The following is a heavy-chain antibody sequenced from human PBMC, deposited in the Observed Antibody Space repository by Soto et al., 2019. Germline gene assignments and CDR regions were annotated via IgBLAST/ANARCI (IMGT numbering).Heavy chain of an antibody. CDR2: IWYDGSNK. Sequence: QVQLVESGGGVVQPGRSLRLSCAASGFNFSSYGMHWVRQAQGKGLEWVAVIWYDGSNKYYADSVKGRFTISRDNSKNTLYLQMNSLNAEVTAVYYCARAADREYQLYVDYWGQGTRVTVSS. CDR3: ARAADREYQLYVDY. D-gene: IGHD2-2*01. V-gene: IGHV3-33*01. J-gene: IGHJ4*02. CDR1: GFNFSSYG.